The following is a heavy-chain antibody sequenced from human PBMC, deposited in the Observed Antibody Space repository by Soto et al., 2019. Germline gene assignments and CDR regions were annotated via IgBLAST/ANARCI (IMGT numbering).Heavy chain of an antibody. CDR3: ARGRDYIWGSYRPSTPLYYFDY. J-gene: IGHJ4*02. D-gene: IGHD3-16*02. V-gene: IGHV4-34*01. CDR2: INHSGST. Sequence: SETLSLTCAVYGGSFSGYYWSWIRQPPGKGLEWIGEINHSGSTNYNPSLKSRVTISVDTSKNQFSLKLSSVTAADTAVYYCARGRDYIWGSYRPSTPLYYFDYWGQGTLVTVSS. CDR1: GGSFSGYY.